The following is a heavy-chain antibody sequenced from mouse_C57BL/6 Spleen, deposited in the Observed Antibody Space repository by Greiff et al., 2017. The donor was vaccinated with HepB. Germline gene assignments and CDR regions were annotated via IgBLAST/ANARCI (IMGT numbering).Heavy chain of an antibody. CDR2: IDPEDGET. Sequence: EVQVVESGAELVKPGASVKLSCTASGFNIKDYYMHWVKQRTEQGLEWIGRIDPEDGETKYAPKFQGKATITADTSSNTAYLQLSSLTSEDTAVYYCARGYGSSHWYFDVWGTGTTVTVSS. CDR3: ARGYGSSHWYFDV. J-gene: IGHJ1*03. CDR1: GFNIKDYY. V-gene: IGHV14-2*01. D-gene: IGHD1-1*01.